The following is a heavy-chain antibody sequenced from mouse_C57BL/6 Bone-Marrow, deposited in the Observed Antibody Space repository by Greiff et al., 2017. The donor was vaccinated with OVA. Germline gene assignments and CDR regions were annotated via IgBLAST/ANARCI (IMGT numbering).Heavy chain of an antibody. CDR2: IYPRSGNT. J-gene: IGHJ2*01. CDR3: ARSRYSNYVDY. Sequence: QVQLQQSGAELARPGASVKLSCKASGYTFTSYGISWVKQRTGQGLEWIGEIYPRSGNTYYNEKFKGKATLTADKYSSTAYMELRSLTSEDSAVYFCARSRYSNYVDYWGQGTTLTVSS. CDR1: GYTFTSYG. D-gene: IGHD2-5*01. V-gene: IGHV1-81*01.